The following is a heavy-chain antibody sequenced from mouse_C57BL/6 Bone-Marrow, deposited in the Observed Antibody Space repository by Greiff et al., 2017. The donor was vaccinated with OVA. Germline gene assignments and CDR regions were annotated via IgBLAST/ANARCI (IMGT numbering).Heavy chain of an antibody. D-gene: IGHD1-1*01. CDR1: GFTFTNYY. J-gene: IGHJ2*01. CDR2: IRNKPNGSTT. V-gene: IGHV7-3*01. Sequence: EVQVVESGGGLVQPGDSLSLSCAASGFTFTNYYMSWVRQPPGKALEWLAFIRNKPNGSTTEYSASVKGRFTISRDTSQSILYLQMNALRAEDSATYYCARYKGRVAVDYFDYWGQGTALTVSS. CDR3: ARYKGRVAVDYFDY.